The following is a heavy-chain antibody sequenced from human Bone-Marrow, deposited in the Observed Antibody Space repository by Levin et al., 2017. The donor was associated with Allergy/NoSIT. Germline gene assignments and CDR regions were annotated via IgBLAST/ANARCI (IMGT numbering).Heavy chain of an antibody. CDR3: ARHYCVGGSYLSWYFDR. D-gene: IGHD1-26*01. V-gene: IGHV4-59*08. Sequence: SETLSLTCTVSGGSISSYYWSWIRQPPGKGLEWIGYIYYSGSTNYNPSLKSRVTISVDTSKNQFSLKLSSVTAADTAVYYCARHYCVGGSYLSWYFDRWGRGTLVTVSS. J-gene: IGHJ2*01. CDR2: IYYSGST. CDR1: GGSISSYY.